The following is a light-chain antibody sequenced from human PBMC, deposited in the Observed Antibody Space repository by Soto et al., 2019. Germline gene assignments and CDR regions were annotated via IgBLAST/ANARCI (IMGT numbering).Light chain of an antibody. Sequence: QSALTQPASVSGSPGQSITISCTGTSSDVGNYKYVSWYQQHPGKAPKLMIYEVSNRPSGVSNRFSGSKSGNTASLTISGLQAEDETDYYCFSYTVSRTYVFGTGTKVTVL. J-gene: IGLJ1*01. V-gene: IGLV2-14*01. CDR1: SSDVGNYKY. CDR3: FSYTVSRTYV. CDR2: EVS.